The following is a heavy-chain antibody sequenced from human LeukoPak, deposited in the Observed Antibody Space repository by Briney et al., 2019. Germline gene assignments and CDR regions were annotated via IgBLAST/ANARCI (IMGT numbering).Heavy chain of an antibody. D-gene: IGHD1-14*01. CDR2: IYYSGST. CDR1: GGSISSSSYY. V-gene: IGHV4-39*01. Sequence: PSETLSLTCTVSGGSISSSSYYWGWIRQPPGKGLEWIGSIYYSGSTYYNPSLKSRVTISVDTSKNQFSLKLSSVTAADTAVYYCARHLARAGYKSYYMDVWGKGTTVTVSS. CDR3: ARHLARAGYKSYYMDV. J-gene: IGHJ6*03.